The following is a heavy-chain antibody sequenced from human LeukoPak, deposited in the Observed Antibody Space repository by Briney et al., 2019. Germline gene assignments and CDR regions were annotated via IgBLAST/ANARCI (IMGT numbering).Heavy chain of an antibody. V-gene: IGHV3-30-3*01. Sequence: GRSLRLSCAASGFTFSSYAMHWVRQAPGKGLEWVAVISYDGSNKYYADSVKGRFTISRDNSKNTLYLQMNSLRAEDTAVYYCARVAAAGKVPPYYYYGMDVWGQGTTVTVSS. CDR2: ISYDGSNK. D-gene: IGHD6-13*01. CDR3: ARVAAAGKVPPYYYYGMDV. CDR1: GFTFSSYA. J-gene: IGHJ6*02.